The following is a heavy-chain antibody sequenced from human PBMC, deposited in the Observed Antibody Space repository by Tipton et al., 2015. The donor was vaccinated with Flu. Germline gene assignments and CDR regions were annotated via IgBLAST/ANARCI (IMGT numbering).Heavy chain of an antibody. V-gene: IGHV3-23*01. Sequence: SLRLSCAASGFTFSSYAMNWVRQAPGKRLEWIASITGSGDSMFHANSVRGRFTISRDNSQSTLYLQMKSLRAEDTAVYYCVKAPRVSCRGTICYHFEYWGQGALVGVSS. D-gene: IGHD2-15*01. CDR3: VKAPRVSCRGTICYHFEY. CDR2: ITGSGDSM. CDR1: GFTFSSYA. J-gene: IGHJ4*02.